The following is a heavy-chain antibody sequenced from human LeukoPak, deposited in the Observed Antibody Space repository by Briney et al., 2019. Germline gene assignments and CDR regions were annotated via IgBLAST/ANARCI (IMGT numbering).Heavy chain of an antibody. V-gene: IGHV1-46*01. CDR3: ARDLRGDTAMVTSDY. Sequence: ASLKVSCKASGYTFTSYYMHWVRQAPGQGLEWMGIINPSGGSTSYAQKFQGRVTMTRDTSTSTVYMELSSLRSEDTAVYYCARDLRGDTAMVTSDYWGQGALVTVSS. J-gene: IGHJ4*02. D-gene: IGHD5-18*01. CDR1: GYTFTSYY. CDR2: INPSGGST.